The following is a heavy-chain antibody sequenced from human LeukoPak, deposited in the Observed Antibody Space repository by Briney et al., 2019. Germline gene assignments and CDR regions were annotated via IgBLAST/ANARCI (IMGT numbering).Heavy chain of an antibody. D-gene: IGHD6-19*01. CDR2: INPNSGGT. CDR3: ARAIGYSSGWYDRTFDY. V-gene: IGHV1-2*02. Sequence: ASVKVSCKASGYTFTDYYIHRVRQAPGQGLEWMGWINPNSGGTNYAQKFQGRVTMTRDTSISTAYMELSRLRSDDTAVYYCARAIGYSSGWYDRTFDYWGQGTLVTVSS. J-gene: IGHJ4*02. CDR1: GYTFTDYY.